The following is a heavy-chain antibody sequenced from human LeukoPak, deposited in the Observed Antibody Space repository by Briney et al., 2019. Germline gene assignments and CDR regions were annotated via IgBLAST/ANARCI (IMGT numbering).Heavy chain of an antibody. J-gene: IGHJ4*02. D-gene: IGHD4/OR15-4a*01. CDR1: GFTFSSYG. V-gene: IGHV3-30*18. Sequence: GGSLRLSCAASGFTFSSYGMHWVRQAPGKGLEWVAVISYDGSNKYYADSVKGRFTISRDNSKNTLYLQMNSLRAEDTAAYYCAKGDDYLDYWGQGTLVTVSS. CDR2: ISYDGSNK. CDR3: AKGDDYLDY.